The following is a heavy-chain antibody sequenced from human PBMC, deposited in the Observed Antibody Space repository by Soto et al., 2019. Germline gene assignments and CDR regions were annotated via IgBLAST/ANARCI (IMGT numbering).Heavy chain of an antibody. D-gene: IGHD3-9*01. V-gene: IGHV3-21*01. CDR2: ISSSSSYI. CDR3: ARWDILTGYYDY. J-gene: IGHJ4*02. CDR1: GSTFSSYS. Sequence: GGSLRLSCAASGSTFSSYSMNWVRQAPGKGLEWVSSISSSSSYIYYADSVKGRFTISRDNAKNSLYLQMNSLRAEDTAVYYCARWDILTGYYDYWGQGTLVTVSS.